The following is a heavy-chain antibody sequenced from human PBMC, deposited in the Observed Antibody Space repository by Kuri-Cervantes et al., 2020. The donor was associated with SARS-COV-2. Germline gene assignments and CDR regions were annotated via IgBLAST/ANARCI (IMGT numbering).Heavy chain of an antibody. CDR2: IYTSGST. D-gene: IGHD1-26*01. V-gene: IGHV4-4*07. CDR1: GGSISSYY. CDR3: ARTLRTLSYGLSEWFDP. J-gene: IGHJ5*02. Sequence: SETLSLTCTDSGGSISSYYWSWIRQPAGKGLEWIGRIYTSGSTNYNPSLKSRVTMSVDTSKNQFSLKLSSVTAADTAVYYCARTLRTLSYGLSEWFDPWGQGTLVTVSS.